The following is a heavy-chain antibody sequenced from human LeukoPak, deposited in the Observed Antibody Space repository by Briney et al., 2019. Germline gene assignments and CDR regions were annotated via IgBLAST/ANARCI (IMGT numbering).Heavy chain of an antibody. D-gene: IGHD6-6*01. CDR1: GFTFSSYW. CDR3: ARESFAARWD. J-gene: IGHJ4*02. V-gene: IGHV3-7*01. CDR2: IKQDGSEK. Sequence: GGSLKLSCAASGFTFSSYWMSWVRQAPGKGREWVANIKQDGSEKYYVDSVKGRFTISRDNAKNSLYLQMNSLTAEDTAVYYCARESFAARWDWGQGTLVTVSS.